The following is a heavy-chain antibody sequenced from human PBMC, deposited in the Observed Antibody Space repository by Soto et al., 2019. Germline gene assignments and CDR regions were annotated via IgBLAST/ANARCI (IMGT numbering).Heavy chain of an antibody. CDR1: GFTFSNAC. CDR3: TTDDPINKY. J-gene: IGHJ4*02. Sequence: GSLRLSCAASGFTFSNACMSWVLQAPWKGLEWVGRIKSKTNGGTTDYAAPVKGRFTISRDDSENILYLQMSGLKTEDTAMYYCTTDDPINKYWGQGALVTVSS. CDR2: IKSKTNGGTT. V-gene: IGHV3-15*01.